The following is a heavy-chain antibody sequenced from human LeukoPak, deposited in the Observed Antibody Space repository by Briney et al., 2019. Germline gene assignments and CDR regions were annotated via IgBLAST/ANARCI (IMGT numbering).Heavy chain of an antibody. J-gene: IGHJ3*02. D-gene: IGHD2-2*01. Sequence: GASVKVSCKASGYTFTGYYMHWVRQAPGQGLEWMGWINPNSGGTNYAQKFQGRVTMTRDTSISTAYMELSRLRSDDTAVYYCARDFVVVPAAIDAFDIWGQGTMVTVSS. CDR3: ARDFVVVPAAIDAFDI. V-gene: IGHV1-2*02. CDR1: GYTFTGYY. CDR2: INPNSGGT.